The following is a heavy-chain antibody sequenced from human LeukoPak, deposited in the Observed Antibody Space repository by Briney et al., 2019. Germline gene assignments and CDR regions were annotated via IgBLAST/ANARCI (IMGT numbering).Heavy chain of an antibody. CDR1: GFTFSSYS. V-gene: IGHV3-21*01. Sequence: GGSLRLSCAASGFTFSSYSMNWVRQAPGKGLEWVSSISSSSSYIYYADSVKGRFTISRDNAKNTLYLQMKSLRGEDTAVYYCARDVGDCSSTRCNNWFDPWGEGTLVTVSS. J-gene: IGHJ5*02. CDR2: ISSSSSYI. CDR3: ARDVGDCSSTRCNNWFDP. D-gene: IGHD2-2*01.